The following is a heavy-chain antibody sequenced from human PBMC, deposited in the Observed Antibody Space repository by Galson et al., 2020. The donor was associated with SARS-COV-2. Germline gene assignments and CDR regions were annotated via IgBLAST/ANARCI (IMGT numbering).Heavy chain of an antibody. Sequence: SETLSLTCTVSGGSISSGSYYWRWTRQPAGKGLAWIGRIYTSGSTNYNPSLKSRVTISVDTSKNQFSLNLSSVTAADTAVYYCARGAAVAYDYWGQGTLVTVSS. V-gene: IGHV4-61*02. D-gene: IGHD6-19*01. CDR3: ARGAAVAYDY. J-gene: IGHJ4*02. CDR2: IYTSGST. CDR1: GGSISSGSYY.